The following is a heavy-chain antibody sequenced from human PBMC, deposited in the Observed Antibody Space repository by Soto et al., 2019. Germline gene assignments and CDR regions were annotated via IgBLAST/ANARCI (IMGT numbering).Heavy chain of an antibody. CDR3: ARTGYSSGVDP. CDR1: GGSISSYY. Sequence: SETLSLTCTVSGGSISSYYWSWIRQPPGKGLEWIGYIYYSGSTNYNPSLKSRVTISVDTSKNQFSLKLSSVTAADTAVYYCARTGYSSGVDPWGQGTLVTVSS. D-gene: IGHD6-19*01. CDR2: IYYSGST. V-gene: IGHV4-59*01. J-gene: IGHJ5*02.